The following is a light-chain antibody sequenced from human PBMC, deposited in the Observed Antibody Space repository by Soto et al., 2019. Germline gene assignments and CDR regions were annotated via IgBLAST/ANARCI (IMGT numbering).Light chain of an antibody. CDR3: SSYTSSSTLYV. CDR2: EVS. CDR1: SSDVGGYNY. J-gene: IGLJ1*01. Sequence: QSSLTHPASLSGSPGQSITISCTGTSSDVGGYNYVSWYQQHPGKAPKLMIYEVSNRPSGVSNRFSGSKSGNTASLTISGLQAEDEADYYCSSYTSSSTLYVFGTGTKVTV. V-gene: IGLV2-14*01.